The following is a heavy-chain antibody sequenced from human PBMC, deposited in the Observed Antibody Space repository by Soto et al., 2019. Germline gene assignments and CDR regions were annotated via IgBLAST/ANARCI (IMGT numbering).Heavy chain of an antibody. Sequence: QVQLVQSGAEVKKPGSSVKVSCKASGDTFSSYAISWVRQAPGQGLEWMGGIIPIFGTANYAQKFQGRVTITADKSTSTAYMELSSLRSEDTAVYYCAREGTYGAVAGTGYFDYWGPGTLVTVSS. CDR3: AREGTYGAVAGTGYFDY. CDR2: IIPIFGTA. J-gene: IGHJ4*02. D-gene: IGHD6-19*01. V-gene: IGHV1-69*06. CDR1: GDTFSSYA.